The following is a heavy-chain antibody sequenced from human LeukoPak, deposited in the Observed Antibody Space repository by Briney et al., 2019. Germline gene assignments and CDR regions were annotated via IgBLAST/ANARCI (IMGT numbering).Heavy chain of an antibody. V-gene: IGHV3-53*01. CDR1: GFTVSDNY. J-gene: IGHJ4*02. CDR2: IYSAGAT. CDR3: ARGRYYLEY. D-gene: IGHD3-10*01. Sequence: PGGSLRLSCAASGFTVSDNYMTWVRQAPGKGLEWVSSIYSAGATHYAESVKGRFTISRDNSKNTLYLQMNSLRAEDMAVYYCARGRYYLEYWGQGTLVTVSS.